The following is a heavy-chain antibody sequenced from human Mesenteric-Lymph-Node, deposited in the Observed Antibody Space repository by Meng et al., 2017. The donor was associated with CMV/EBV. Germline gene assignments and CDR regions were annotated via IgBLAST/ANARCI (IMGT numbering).Heavy chain of an antibody. V-gene: IGHV1-69*05. CDR2: IIPIFGTA. CDR3: ARGYYGSGSYYAPYYYGMDV. CDR1: VGSFSSYT. J-gene: IGHJ6*02. Sequence: SVNVSCKASVGSFSSYTIIWVRQAPGQGLEWMGGIIPIFGTANYAQKFQGRVTITTDESTSTAYMVLSSLRSEDTAVYYCARGYYGSGSYYAPYYYGMDVWGQGTTVTVSS. D-gene: IGHD3-10*01.